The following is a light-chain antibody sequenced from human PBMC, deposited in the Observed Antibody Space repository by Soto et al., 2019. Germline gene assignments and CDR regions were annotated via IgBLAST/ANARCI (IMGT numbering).Light chain of an antibody. Sequence: EIVLTQSPATLSLSPGERATLSCRASQSVSSYLAWYQQKPGQAPRLLIYDASNRATGIPARFSGSGSGTDFTLTISSLEPEAFAFYYCQQRSNLFTFGPGTKVDIK. J-gene: IGKJ3*01. CDR1: QSVSSY. CDR2: DAS. V-gene: IGKV3-11*01. CDR3: QQRSNLFT.